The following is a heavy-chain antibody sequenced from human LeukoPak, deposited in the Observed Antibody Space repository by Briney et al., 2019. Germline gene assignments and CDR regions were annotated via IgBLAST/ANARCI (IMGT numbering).Heavy chain of an antibody. CDR1: GFTFSSYW. CDR3: ARDQDVAAAGTWGSIDY. V-gene: IGHV3-7*01. CDR2: IKQDGSEK. Sequence: GGSLRLSCAASGFTFSSYWMSWVRQAPGKGLEWVANIKQDGSEKYYVDSVKGRFTISRDNAKNSLYLQMNSLRAEDTAVYYCARDQDVAAAGTWGSIDYWGQGTLVTVSS. J-gene: IGHJ4*02. D-gene: IGHD6-13*01.